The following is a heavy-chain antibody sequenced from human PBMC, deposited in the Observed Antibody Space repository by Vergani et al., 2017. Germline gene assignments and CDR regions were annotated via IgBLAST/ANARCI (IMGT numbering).Heavy chain of an antibody. V-gene: IGHV3-21*06. CDR3: ARDLRSPHYGMDL. Sequence: EVQLVESGGRLVEPGGSLRLSCVASGFAFNSFSFNWVRQAPGKGLEWISFMTYSETYIKYADSVRGRFTIYRDNAKSSLYLQMNNLRVEDTAVYYCARDLRSPHYGMDLWGQGTTVTVSS. CDR1: GFAFNSFS. J-gene: IGHJ6*02. CDR2: MTYSETYI.